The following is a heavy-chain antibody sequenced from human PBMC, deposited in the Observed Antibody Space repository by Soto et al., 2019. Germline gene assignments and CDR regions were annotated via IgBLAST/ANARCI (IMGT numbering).Heavy chain of an antibody. J-gene: IGHJ4*02. CDR2: FNNSGTT. CDR1: GGSISNFY. D-gene: IGHD2-8*02. V-gene: IGHV4-59*12. CDR3: ARDKITGLFDY. Sequence: SETLSLTCSVSGGSISNFYWSWIRQPPGKGLEWIGVFNNSGTTNYNPSLKSRVTISVDTSENQFSLKLTSVTAADTAVYYCARDKITGLFDYWGQGTLVTVSP.